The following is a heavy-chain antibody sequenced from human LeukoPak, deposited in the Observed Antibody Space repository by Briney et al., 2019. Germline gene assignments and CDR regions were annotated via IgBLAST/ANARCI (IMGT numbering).Heavy chain of an antibody. V-gene: IGHV3-43*01. J-gene: IGHJ3*01. CDR1: GFTFIDFT. Sequence: PGGSLRLACAASGFTFIDFTMYWVRQVPGKGLEWVSLISWDGRSIYYGNSVRGRFTVSRDNSKASLFLQMDSLTSEDTALYYCAKDSPPRWRVQDAFDDWGQGTMVTVSS. D-gene: IGHD6-19*01. CDR2: ISWDGRSI. CDR3: AKDSPPRWRVQDAFDD.